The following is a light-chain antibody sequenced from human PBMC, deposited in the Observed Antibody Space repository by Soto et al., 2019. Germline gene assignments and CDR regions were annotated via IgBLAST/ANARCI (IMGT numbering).Light chain of an antibody. CDR1: SSDVGNYDS. CDR3: ASYTSNTHVL. CDR2: EVR. J-gene: IGLJ2*01. V-gene: IGLV2-14*01. Sequence: QSVLTQPASVSGSPGQSISISCSGTSSDVGNYDSVSWYQHHPGRAPKLIIFEVRYRPSDISGRFSGAKSGNTASLTISGLQAEDEAVYYCASYTSNTHVLFGGGTKVAVL.